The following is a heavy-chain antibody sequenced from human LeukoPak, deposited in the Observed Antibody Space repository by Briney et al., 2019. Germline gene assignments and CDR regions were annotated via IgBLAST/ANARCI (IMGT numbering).Heavy chain of an antibody. D-gene: IGHD3-22*01. Sequence: GWSLTLSCTASGFSVSSNYRSWVRQAPGKGLEWVAAIYSCGSTYYADSVKGRFTISRDNSKNPLSLQMNRLRAEDTAVYYCARDLGYYDSSGYVHFDYWGQGTLVTVSS. J-gene: IGHJ4*02. CDR2: IYSCGST. CDR3: ARDLGYYDSSGYVHFDY. CDR1: GFSVSSNY. V-gene: IGHV3-53*01.